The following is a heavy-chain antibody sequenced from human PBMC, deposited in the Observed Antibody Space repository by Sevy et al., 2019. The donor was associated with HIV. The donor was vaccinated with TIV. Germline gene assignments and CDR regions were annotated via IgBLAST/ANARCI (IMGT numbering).Heavy chain of an antibody. CDR3: AKHYIHDIADECYFDL. J-gene: IGHJ2*01. CDR1: GFTFNNYA. D-gene: IGHD6-13*01. CDR2: ISGGVGGT. V-gene: IGHV3-23*01. Sequence: LTCAASGFTFNNYAMSWVRQAPGKGLEGKGLEWVSTISGGVGGTYYADSVRGRFTISRDNSKNTLYLQVNSLRVEDTAVYYCAKHYIHDIADECYFDLWGRGTLVTVSS.